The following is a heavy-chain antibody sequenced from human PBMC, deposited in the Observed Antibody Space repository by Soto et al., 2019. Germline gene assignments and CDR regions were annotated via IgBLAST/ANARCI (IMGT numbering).Heavy chain of an antibody. J-gene: IGHJ6*02. D-gene: IGHD1-1*01. CDR1: SGPSSSHN. V-gene: IGHV4-59*08. CDR2: VYSTGGT. Sequence: QVQLQQSGPGLVKPSETLSLTCSVSSGPSSSHNWGWIRQPPGRGLEWIGYVYSTGGTSYNPSLRRRVPISADTSTNHSSLALTPVTAAATAVSYCVRQGIGNPHGLGDVWGPGTTVRVSS. CDR3: VRQGIGNPHGLGDV.